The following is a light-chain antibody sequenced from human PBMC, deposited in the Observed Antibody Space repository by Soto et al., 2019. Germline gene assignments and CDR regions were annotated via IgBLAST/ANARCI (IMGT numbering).Light chain of an antibody. V-gene: IGKV3-15*01. CDR1: QSVNHN. Sequence: DRVMTQSPDTLSVSPGERFSLSCRASQSVNHNLAWYQQEPGQAPXXLXXGASTRATGIPARFSGSGSGTEFTLTISSLQSEEFAGYYCQQYNNWPPNITFGQGTRLEI. J-gene: IGKJ5*01. CDR2: GAS. CDR3: QQYNNWPPNIT.